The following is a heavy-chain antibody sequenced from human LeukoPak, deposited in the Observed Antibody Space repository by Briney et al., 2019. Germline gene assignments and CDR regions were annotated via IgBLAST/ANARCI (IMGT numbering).Heavy chain of an antibody. CDR2: INYSETT. D-gene: IGHD6-13*01. CDR1: TGSINTYF. V-gene: IGHV4-59*08. CDR3: ARALRSQGAAAGTGYLDS. J-gene: IGHJ4*02. Sequence: NASETLSLTCTVSTGSINTYFWTWLRQPPGRGLEWIGIINYSETTRYNPSLKSRVTLSVDTSKNLFSLKLDSVTAADTAVYFCARALRSQGAAAGTGYLDSWGQGALVTVSS.